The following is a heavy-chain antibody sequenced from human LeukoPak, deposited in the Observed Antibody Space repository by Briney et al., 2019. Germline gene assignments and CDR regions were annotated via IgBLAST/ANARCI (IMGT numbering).Heavy chain of an antibody. J-gene: IGHJ4*02. CDR2: ISSSSSYI. D-gene: IGHD3-10*01. V-gene: IGHV3-21*01. Sequence: GGSLRLSCAASGFTFSSYSMNWVRQAPGKGLEWVSSISSSSSYIYYADSVKGRFTISRDNAKNSLYLQMNSLRAEDTAVYYCARDLGRFGELLGYGYWGQGTLVTVSS. CDR3: ARDLGRFGELLGYGY. CDR1: GFTFSSYS.